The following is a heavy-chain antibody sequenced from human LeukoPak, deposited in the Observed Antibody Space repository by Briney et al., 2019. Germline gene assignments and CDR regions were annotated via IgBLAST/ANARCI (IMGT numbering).Heavy chain of an antibody. D-gene: IGHD6-13*01. CDR2: INPSGGST. J-gene: IGHJ4*02. CDR1: GYSLTTYY. V-gene: IGHV1-46*01. CDR3: ARTYSSSDEFDY. Sequence: ASVKVSCKASGYSLTTYYMHWVRQAPGQGLEWMGIINPSGGSTTYAQKFQGRVAMTRDTSTSRVYMEVSSLRSEDTAVYYCARTYSSSDEFDYWGQGTLVTVSS.